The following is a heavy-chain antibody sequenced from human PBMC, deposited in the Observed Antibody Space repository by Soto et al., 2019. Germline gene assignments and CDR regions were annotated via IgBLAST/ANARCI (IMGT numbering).Heavy chain of an antibody. J-gene: IGHJ4*02. D-gene: IGHD3-9*01. CDR3: AKVPRGPNFGYYNF. V-gene: IGHV3-30*02. Sequence: PGGSLRLSCAASGITFSDYGMHWVRQAPGKGLEWVAGVWKDGSNRYYVDSVKGRFTISRDNSKNTLYLQMNSLRDEDTAVYYCAKVPRGPNFGYYNFWGQGALVTVSS. CDR2: VWKDGSNR. CDR1: GITFSDYG.